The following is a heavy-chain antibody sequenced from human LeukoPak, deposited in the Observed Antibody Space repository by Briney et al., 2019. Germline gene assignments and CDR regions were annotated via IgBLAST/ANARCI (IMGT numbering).Heavy chain of an antibody. CDR3: ARGGYTYGLDT. CDR2: LSASGRTI. V-gene: IGHV3-48*01. CDR1: VFALTSYS. J-gene: IGHJ5*02. Sequence: PGGSLRLSCTASVFALTSYSMNWVRQAPGKGLEWISYLSASGRTIYYADSVQARFPISRDTPKNTVSLQMGSLRANDTAVYYCARGGYTYGLDTWGQGVLVVVSS. D-gene: IGHD5-18*01.